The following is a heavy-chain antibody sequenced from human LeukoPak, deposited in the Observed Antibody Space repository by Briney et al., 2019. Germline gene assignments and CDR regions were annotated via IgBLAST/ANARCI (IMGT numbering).Heavy chain of an antibody. V-gene: IGHV1-18*01. CDR1: GYIFTSYG. CDR2: ISAYNGNT. D-gene: IGHD6-13*01. Sequence: GASVKVSCKASGYIFTSYGISWVRQAPGQGLEWMGWISAYNGNTNYAQKLQGRVTMTTDTSTSTAYVELRSLRSDDTAVYYCASTHIAAAGTGDGAFDIWGQGTMVTVSS. J-gene: IGHJ3*02. CDR3: ASTHIAAAGTGDGAFDI.